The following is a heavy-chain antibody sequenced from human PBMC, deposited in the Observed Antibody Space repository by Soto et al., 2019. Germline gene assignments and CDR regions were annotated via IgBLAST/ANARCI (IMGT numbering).Heavy chain of an antibody. J-gene: IGHJ4*02. Sequence: GGSLRLSCAASGFTFSDYYMSWIRQAPGKGLEWVSYISSSSSYTNYADSVKGRFTISRDNAKNSLYLQMNSLRAEDTAVYYCAREPLPPYGGYVGYFDYWGQGTLVTVSS. CDR2: ISSSSSYT. D-gene: IGHD5-12*01. V-gene: IGHV3-11*06. CDR3: AREPLPPYGGYVGYFDY. CDR1: GFTFSDYY.